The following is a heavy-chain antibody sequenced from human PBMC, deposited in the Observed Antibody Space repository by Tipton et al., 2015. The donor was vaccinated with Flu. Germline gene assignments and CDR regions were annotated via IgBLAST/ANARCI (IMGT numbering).Heavy chain of an antibody. Sequence: TLSLTCAVYGGSFSGYYWSWIRQPPGKGLEWIGEINHSGSTNYNPSLKSRVTISVDTSKNQFSLKLSSVTAADTAVYYCARDDSGDYYFDYWGQGTLVTVSA. J-gene: IGHJ4*02. CDR1: GGSFSGYY. CDR3: ARDDSGDYYFDY. CDR2: INHSGST. V-gene: IGHV4-34*01. D-gene: IGHD4-17*01.